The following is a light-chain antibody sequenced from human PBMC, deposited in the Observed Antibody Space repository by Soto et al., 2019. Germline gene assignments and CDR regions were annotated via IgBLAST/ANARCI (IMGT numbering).Light chain of an antibody. CDR3: QQRSNWRFT. Sequence: EIVLTQSPATLSLSPGERATLSCRASQSVSSYLAWYQQKPGQDPRLLIYDASNRATGIPARFSGSGSGTDFTLTISSLEPEDFAVYYCQQRSNWRFTFGPGTKVDIK. V-gene: IGKV3-11*01. CDR2: DAS. CDR1: QSVSSY. J-gene: IGKJ3*01.